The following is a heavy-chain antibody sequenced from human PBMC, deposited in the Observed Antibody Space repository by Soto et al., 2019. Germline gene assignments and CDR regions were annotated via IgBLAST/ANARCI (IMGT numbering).Heavy chain of an antibody. CDR1: GFTFSSYG. CDR2: ISYDGSNK. D-gene: IGHD3-10*01. Sequence: QVQLVESGGGVVQPGTSLRLSCAGSGFTFSSYGMDWVRQAPGKGLEWVAVISYDGSNKYYADSVKGRFTISRDNSKNTLYLQMSSLRADDTAVYYCAKDRMGAGVRGYFDYWGQGTLFTVSS. J-gene: IGHJ4*02. CDR3: AKDRMGAGVRGYFDY. V-gene: IGHV3-30*18.